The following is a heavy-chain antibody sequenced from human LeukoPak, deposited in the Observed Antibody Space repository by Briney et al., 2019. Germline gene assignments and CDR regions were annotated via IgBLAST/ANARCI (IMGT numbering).Heavy chain of an antibody. CDR2: IIPILGIA. Sequence: ASVKVSCKASGGTFSSYAISWVRQAPGQGLEWMGRIIPILGIANYAQKFQGRVTITAGKSTSTAYMELSSLRSEDTAVYYCASLIAAADPYYYYYMDVWGKGTTVTVSS. CDR3: ASLIAAADPYYYYYMDV. V-gene: IGHV1-69*04. J-gene: IGHJ6*03. D-gene: IGHD6-13*01. CDR1: GGTFSSYA.